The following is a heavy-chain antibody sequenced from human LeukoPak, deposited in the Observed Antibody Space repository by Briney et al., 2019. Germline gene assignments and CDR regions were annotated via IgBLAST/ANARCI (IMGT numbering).Heavy chain of an antibody. Sequence: ASVKVSCKSSGYTFTSYYMHWVRQAPGQGLEWMGLLNPIGGSTSYAQKFQGRVTMTRDTSTNTVYMELSSLRSEDTALHYCARGRWPGGGDWSVDYWGQGTLVTVSS. CDR3: ARGRWPGGGDWSVDY. J-gene: IGHJ4*02. V-gene: IGHV1-46*01. D-gene: IGHD2-21*02. CDR1: GYTFTSYY. CDR2: LNPIGGST.